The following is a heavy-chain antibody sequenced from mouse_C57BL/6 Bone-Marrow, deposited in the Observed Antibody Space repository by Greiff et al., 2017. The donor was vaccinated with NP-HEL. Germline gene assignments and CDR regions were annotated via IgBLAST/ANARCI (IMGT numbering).Heavy chain of an antibody. D-gene: IGHD1-1*01. CDR2: IHPSDSDT. Sequence: QVQLQQPGAELVKPGASVKVSCKASGYTFTSYWMHWVKQRPGQGLEWIGRIHPSDSDTNYNQKFKGKATLTVDKSSSTAYMQLSSLTSEDSAVYLCAIKGIHYYRSRLCMDYRGQGTSVTLSS. CDR1: GYTFTSYW. V-gene: IGHV1-74*01. CDR3: AIKGIHYYRSRLCMDY. J-gene: IGHJ4*01.